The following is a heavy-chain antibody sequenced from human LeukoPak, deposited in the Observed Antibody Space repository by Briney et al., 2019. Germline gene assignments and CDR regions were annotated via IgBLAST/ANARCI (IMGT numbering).Heavy chain of an antibody. Sequence: GGSLRLSCAASGFTFSDYTMNWVRLAPGKGLEWVAFISSSSGYTYYADSVKGRFTVSRDNAKNSLYLQMNSLRAEDTAVYYCAKGSISYPFDYWGQGTLVTVSS. D-gene: IGHD6-13*01. CDR2: ISSSSGYT. CDR3: AKGSISYPFDY. CDR1: GFTFSDYT. J-gene: IGHJ4*02. V-gene: IGHV3-21*04.